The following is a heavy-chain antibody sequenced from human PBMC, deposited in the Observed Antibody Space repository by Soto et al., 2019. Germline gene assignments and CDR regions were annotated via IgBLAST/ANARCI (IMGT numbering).Heavy chain of an antibody. CDR1: GVSIGSHDW. V-gene: IGHV4-4*02. Sequence: QVQLQESGPGLVKPSGTLSLTCAVSGVSIGSHDWWTWVRQPPGKGLEWIGESHQSGNTNYNSSLESRVTISLDKSKNHSSLQLSSLTVADTAVYYCATRDTGRVYWGQGTLVTVSS. J-gene: IGHJ4*02. CDR2: SHQSGNT. D-gene: IGHD5-18*01. CDR3: ATRDTGRVY.